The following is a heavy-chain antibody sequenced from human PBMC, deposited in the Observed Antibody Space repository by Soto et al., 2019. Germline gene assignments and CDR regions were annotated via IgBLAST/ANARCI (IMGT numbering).Heavy chain of an antibody. CDR1: GFTFKSDW. J-gene: IGHJ3*01. V-gene: IGHV3-7*04. CDR3: ARALSPSCGGVWCEALDL. CDR2: IKGDGTKE. D-gene: IGHD2-21*01. Sequence: EVQLVESGGGMVQPGRSLRLSCVGSGFTFKSDWMTWVRQAPGKGLEWVANIKGDGTKENYVDSVKGRFTISRDNAKNSLYLQMNSLRVEDTAVYYCARALSPSCGGVWCEALDLWGQGTVVSVSS.